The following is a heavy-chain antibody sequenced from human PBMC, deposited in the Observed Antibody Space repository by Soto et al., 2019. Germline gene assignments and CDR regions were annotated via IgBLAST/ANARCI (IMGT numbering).Heavy chain of an antibody. CDR1: GFTFSSYA. Sequence: TGGSLRLSCAASGFTFSSYAMSWVRQAPGKGLEWVSAISGSGGSTYYADSVKCRFTISRDNSKNTLYLQMNSLRAEDTAVYYCAKGYDFWSGRLYGMDVWGQGTTVTVSS. CDR2: ISGSGGST. CDR3: AKGYDFWSGRLYGMDV. D-gene: IGHD3-3*01. J-gene: IGHJ6*02. V-gene: IGHV3-23*01.